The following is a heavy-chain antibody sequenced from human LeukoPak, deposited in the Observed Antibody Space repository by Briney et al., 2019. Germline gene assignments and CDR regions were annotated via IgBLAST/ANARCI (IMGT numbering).Heavy chain of an antibody. Sequence: GGSLRLSCAASGFTFSSYGMSWVRQAPGKGLEWVSAISGSGGSTYYADSVKGRFTISRDNSKNTLYLQMNSLRTEDTAVYYCAKDVDPRYSSGWTGYFDYWGQGTLVTVSS. V-gene: IGHV3-23*01. D-gene: IGHD6-19*01. J-gene: IGHJ4*02. CDR1: GFTFSSYG. CDR3: AKDVDPRYSSGWTGYFDY. CDR2: ISGSGGST.